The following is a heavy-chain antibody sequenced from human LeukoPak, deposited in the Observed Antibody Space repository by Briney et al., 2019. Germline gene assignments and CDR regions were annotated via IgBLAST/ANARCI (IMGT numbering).Heavy chain of an antibody. CDR1: GLTFSSYA. J-gene: IGHJ4*02. CDR3: GRDRESSSKGHFDY. D-gene: IGHD2-15*01. Sequence: PGGSLRLSCAASGLTFSSYAMHWVRQAPGRRPEWVAVMSYDGTNIFYSDSVKGRFTISRDNSKNTLFLQMNSLRAEDTAVYYCGRDRESSSKGHFDYWGQGTLVTVSS. CDR2: MSYDGTNI. V-gene: IGHV3-30-3*01.